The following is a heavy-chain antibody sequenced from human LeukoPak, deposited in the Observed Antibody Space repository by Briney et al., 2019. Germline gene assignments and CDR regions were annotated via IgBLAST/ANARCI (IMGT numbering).Heavy chain of an antibody. CDR1: GGSFSGYY. D-gene: IGHD3-3*01. J-gene: IGHJ4*02. Sequence: PSETLSLTCAVYGGSFSGYYWGWIRQPPGKGLEWIGEINHSGSTNYNPSLKSRVTISVDTSKNQFSLKLSSVTAADTAVYYCARTYYDFWSGYYDGFDYWGQGTLVTVSS. CDR3: ARTYYDFWSGYYDGFDY. CDR2: INHSGST. V-gene: IGHV4-34*01.